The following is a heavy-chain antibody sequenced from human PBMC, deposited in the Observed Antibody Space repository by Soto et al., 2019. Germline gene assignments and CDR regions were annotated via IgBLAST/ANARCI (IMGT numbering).Heavy chain of an antibody. V-gene: IGHV1-18*01. CDR1: GYTFTSYG. CDR2: ISAYNGNT. Sequence: ASVKVSCNASGYTFTSYGISWRRQAPGQGLEWMGWISAYNGNTNYAQKLQGRVTMTTDTSTSTAYMELSSLRSEDTAVYYCAIRTVTPGAFDYWGQGTLVTVSS. J-gene: IGHJ4*02. CDR3: AIRTVTPGAFDY. D-gene: IGHD4-17*01.